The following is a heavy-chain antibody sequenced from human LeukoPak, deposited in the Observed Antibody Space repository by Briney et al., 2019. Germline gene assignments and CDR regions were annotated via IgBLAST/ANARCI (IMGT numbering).Heavy chain of an antibody. D-gene: IGHD3-10*01. CDR2: ISYDGSNK. V-gene: IGHV3-30-3*01. CDR1: GFTFSSYA. CDR3: ARDQNHHLKITMVRGGFDY. J-gene: IGHJ4*02. Sequence: PGRSLRLSCAASGFTFSSYAMHWVRQAPGKGLEWVAVISYDGSNKYYADSVKGRFTISRDNSKNTLYLQMNSLRAEDTAVYYCARDQNHHLKITMVRGGFDYWGQGTLVTVSS.